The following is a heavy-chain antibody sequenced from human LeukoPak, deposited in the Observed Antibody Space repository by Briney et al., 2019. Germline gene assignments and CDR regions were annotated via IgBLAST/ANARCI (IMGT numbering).Heavy chain of an antibody. CDR3: ARGWLRFSADYYYYYGMDV. Sequence: GGSLRLSCAASGSTFSSYAMHWVRQAPGKGLEWVAVISYDGSNKYYADSVKGRFTISRDNSKNTLYLQMNSLRAEDTAVYYCARGWLRFSADYYYYYGMDVWGQGTTVTVSS. J-gene: IGHJ6*02. CDR1: GSTFSSYA. D-gene: IGHD5-12*01. V-gene: IGHV3-30-3*01. CDR2: ISYDGSNK.